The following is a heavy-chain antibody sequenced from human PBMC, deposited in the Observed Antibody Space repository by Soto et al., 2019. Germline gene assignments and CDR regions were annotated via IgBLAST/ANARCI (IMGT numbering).Heavy chain of an antibody. Sequence: GGSLRLSCAASGFTFSSYAMHWVRQAPGKGLEWVAVISYDGSNKYYADSVKGRFTISRDNSKNTLYLQMNSLRAEDTAVYYCARDWEYSVSWYVYSRYYHYYYGMDVRGLVTTVTVSS. V-gene: IGHV3-30-3*01. CDR3: ARDWEYSVSWYVYSRYYHYYYGMDV. D-gene: IGHD6-13*01. J-gene: IGHJ6*02. CDR2: ISYDGSNK. CDR1: GFTFSSYA.